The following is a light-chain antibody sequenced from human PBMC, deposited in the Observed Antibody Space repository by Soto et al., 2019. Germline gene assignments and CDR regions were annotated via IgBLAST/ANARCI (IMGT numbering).Light chain of an antibody. J-gene: IGLJ2*01. CDR3: STWDDSLNGLI. V-gene: IGLV1-44*01. Sequence: QPVLAQPPSASGTPGQTVTISCSGGSSNIKTNGVSWYQQVPGAAPKPLIYSNSQRPSGAPDRFSGSKSGTSASLAISGLQSEDEATYHCSTWDDSLNGLIFGGGTKVTVL. CDR1: SSNIKTNG. CDR2: SNS.